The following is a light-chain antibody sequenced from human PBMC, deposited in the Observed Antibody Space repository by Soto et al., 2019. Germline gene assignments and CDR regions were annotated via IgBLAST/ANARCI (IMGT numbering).Light chain of an antibody. CDR1: EDITNY. J-gene: IGKJ2*01. CDR3: QQYDYMPYT. V-gene: IGKV1-33*01. CDR2: DAS. Sequence: DIQMNQSPSSLSASVGDRITITCQASEDITNYLHWYQQKPGKAPKLLIYDASNLETGVPSRFSASGSGTDFSFTISSLPAEDIATYYCQQYDYMPYTFGQGTKLEMK.